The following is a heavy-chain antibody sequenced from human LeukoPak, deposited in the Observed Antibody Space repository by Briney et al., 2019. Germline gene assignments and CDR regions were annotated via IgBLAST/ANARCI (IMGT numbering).Heavy chain of an antibody. CDR2: ISAYNGNT. J-gene: IGHJ5*02. CDR3: ARGEAAVAGIIGGWFDP. V-gene: IGHV1-18*01. Sequence: ASVKVSCKASGYTFTSYGISWVRQAPGQGLEWMGWISAYNGNTNYAQKLQSRVTMTTDTSTSTAYMELRSLRSDDTAVYYCARGEAAVAGIIGGWFDPWGQGTLVTVSS. CDR1: GYTFTSYG. D-gene: IGHD6-19*01.